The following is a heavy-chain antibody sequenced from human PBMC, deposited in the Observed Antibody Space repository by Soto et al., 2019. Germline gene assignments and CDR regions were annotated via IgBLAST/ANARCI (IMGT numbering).Heavy chain of an antibody. CDR2: INPSGGST. CDR3: ARDPGGIVVVVAATTADYGMDV. J-gene: IGHJ6*02. D-gene: IGHD2-15*01. V-gene: IGHV1-46*01. CDR1: GYTFTSYY. Sequence: ASVKVSCKASGYTFTSYYMHWVRQAPGQGLEWMGIINPSGGSTSYAQKFQGRVTMTRDTSTSTVYMELSSLRSEDTAVYYCARDPGGIVVVVAATTADYGMDVWGQGTTVTVSS.